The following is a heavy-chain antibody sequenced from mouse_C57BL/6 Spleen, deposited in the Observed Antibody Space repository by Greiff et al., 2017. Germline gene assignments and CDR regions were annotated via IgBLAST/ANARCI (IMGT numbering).Heavy chain of an antibody. CDR2: IDPSDSYT. Sequence: VQLQQPGAELVRPGTSVKLSCKASGYTFTSYWMPWVKQRPGQGLEWIGVIDPSDSYTNYNQQFKGKATLPVDKSSSTAYLQLSRLTSEDSAFYYCGGAHLSSGAMDYWGQGTSVTVSS. V-gene: IGHV1-59*01. J-gene: IGHJ4*01. CDR1: GYTFTSYW. CDR3: GGAHLSSGAMDY. D-gene: IGHD1-1*01.